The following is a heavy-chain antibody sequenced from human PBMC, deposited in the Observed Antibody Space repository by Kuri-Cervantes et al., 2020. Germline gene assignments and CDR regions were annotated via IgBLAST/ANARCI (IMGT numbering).Heavy chain of an antibody. V-gene: IGHV3-30*18. D-gene: IGHD6-19*01. CDR1: GFSVSTYG. Sequence: GESLKISCAASGFSVSTYGMHWVRQFPGKGLEWVAVISCEGNTKYYADSVKGRFTISRDNSMNMLYLQMNSPRVEDTAVYYCAKDRSGWEYNWFDPWGQGTLVTVSS. CDR2: ISCEGNTK. J-gene: IGHJ5*02. CDR3: AKDRSGWEYNWFDP.